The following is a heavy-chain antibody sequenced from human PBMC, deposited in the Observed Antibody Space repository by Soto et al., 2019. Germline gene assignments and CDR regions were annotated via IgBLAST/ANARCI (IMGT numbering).Heavy chain of an antibody. V-gene: IGHV6-1*01. J-gene: IGHJ3*02. CDR3: SIGGHPKNAFDI. D-gene: IGHD2-15*01. Sequence: PSQTLSLTCAISGDSVSSNSAAWNWIRQSPSRGLEWLGRTYYRSKWYNDYAVSVKSRITINPDTSKNQFSLQLNSVTPEDTAVYDGSIGGHPKNAFDIWGQGTMVTVAS. CDR1: GDSVSSNSAA. CDR2: TYYRSKWYN.